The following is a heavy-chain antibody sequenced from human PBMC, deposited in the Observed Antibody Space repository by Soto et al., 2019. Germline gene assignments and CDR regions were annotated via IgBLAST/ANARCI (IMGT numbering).Heavy chain of an antibody. Sequence: QVQLVESGGGVVQPGRSLRLSCAASGFTFSSYGMHWVRQAPGKGLEWVAVIWYDGSNKYYADSVKGRFTISRDNSKNTLYLQMNSLRAEDTAVYYCARERPFWGSSSWYWFDPWGQGTLVTVSS. CDR1: GFTFSSYG. CDR3: ARERPFWGSSSWYWFDP. D-gene: IGHD6-13*01. CDR2: IWYDGSNK. J-gene: IGHJ5*02. V-gene: IGHV3-33*01.